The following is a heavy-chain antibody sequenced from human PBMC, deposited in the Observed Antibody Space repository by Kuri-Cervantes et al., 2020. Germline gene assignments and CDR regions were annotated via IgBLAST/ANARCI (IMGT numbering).Heavy chain of an antibody. CDR1: GFTFSSYG. CDR2: IWYDGSNK. Sequence: GESLKISCAASGFTFSSYGMHWVRQAPGKGLEWVAVIWYDGSNKYYADSVKGRFTISSDNFKNTLYLQLNSLRAEDTAVYYCATGTYGSGSYYAPDYWGQGTLVTVSS. D-gene: IGHD3-10*01. CDR3: ATGTYGSGSYYAPDY. V-gene: IGHV3-33*01. J-gene: IGHJ4*02.